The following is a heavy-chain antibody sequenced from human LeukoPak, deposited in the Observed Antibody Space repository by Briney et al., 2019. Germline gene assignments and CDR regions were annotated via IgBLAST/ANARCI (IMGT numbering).Heavy chain of an antibody. Sequence: PSETLSLTCAVYGGSFSGYYWSWIRQPPGKGLEWIGEINHSGSTNYYPSPKSRVTISVDPSKKQFSLKPSSVTAADTAVYYCARQGPGRGAASGQDYWGQGTLVTVSS. D-gene: IGHD2-15*01. CDR1: GGSFSGYY. J-gene: IGHJ4*02. CDR3: ARQGPGRGAASGQDY. V-gene: IGHV4-34*01. CDR2: INHSGST.